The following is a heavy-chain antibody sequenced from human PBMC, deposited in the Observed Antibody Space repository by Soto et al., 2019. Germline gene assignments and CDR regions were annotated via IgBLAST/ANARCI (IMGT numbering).Heavy chain of an antibody. CDR2: IYYSGST. Sequence: SETLSLTCTVSGGSISSYYWSWIRQPPGKGLEWIGYIYYSGSTNYNPSLKSRVTISVDTSKNQFSLKLSSVTAADTAVYYCARGEAYSSSWYFDYWGQGTLVTVSS. V-gene: IGHV4-59*01. CDR3: ARGEAYSSSWYFDY. J-gene: IGHJ4*02. D-gene: IGHD6-13*01. CDR1: GGSISSYY.